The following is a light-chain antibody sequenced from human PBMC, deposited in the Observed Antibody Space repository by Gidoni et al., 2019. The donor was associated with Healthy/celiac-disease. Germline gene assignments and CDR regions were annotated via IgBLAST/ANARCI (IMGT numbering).Light chain of an antibody. CDR2: DAS. CDR1: QSVSSY. J-gene: IGKJ3*01. CDR3: QQRSNWPPFT. V-gene: IGKV3-11*01. Sequence: IVLTQSPATLSLSPGERSTLSCRASQSVSSYLAWYQQKPGQAPRLLIYDASNRATGIPARRSGSGSGTEFTLTISSLEPEDFAVYYCQQRSNWPPFTFGPGTKVDIK.